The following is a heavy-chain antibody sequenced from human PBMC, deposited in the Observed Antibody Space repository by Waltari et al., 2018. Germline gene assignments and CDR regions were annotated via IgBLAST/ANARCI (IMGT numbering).Heavy chain of an antibody. V-gene: IGHV3-48*01. Sequence: EVQLVESGGGLVQPGGSLRLSCAASGFTFSSYSMNWVRQAPGKGLEGVSYISSSSSTIDYADSVKGRFTISRDNAKNSLYLQMNSLRAEDTAVYYCRAAAGLFDYWGQGTLVTVSS. CDR2: ISSSSSTI. CDR3: RAAAGLFDY. CDR1: GFTFSSYS. J-gene: IGHJ4*02. D-gene: IGHD6-13*01.